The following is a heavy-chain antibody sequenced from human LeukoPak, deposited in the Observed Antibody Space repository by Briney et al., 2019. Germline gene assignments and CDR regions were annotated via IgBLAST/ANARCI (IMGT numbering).Heavy chain of an antibody. CDR1: GFSFSSYW. CDR3: VRDFRFLDDY. V-gene: IGHV3-7*01. Sequence: PGGSLRLSCAASGFSFSSYWMTWVRQAPGKGLEWVANIKQDGTEKYSVDSVKGRFTISRDNAKNSLYLQMNSVRAEDTAVYYCVRDFRFLDDYWGQVTLVSVSS. J-gene: IGHJ4*02. CDR2: IKQDGTEK. D-gene: IGHD3-3*01.